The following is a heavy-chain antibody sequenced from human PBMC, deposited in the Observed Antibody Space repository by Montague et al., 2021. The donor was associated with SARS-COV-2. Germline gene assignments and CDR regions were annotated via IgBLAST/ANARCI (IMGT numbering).Heavy chain of an antibody. CDR2: IYYSGST. D-gene: IGHD2-15*01. J-gene: IGHJ6*02. V-gene: IGHV4-39*01. CDR1: GGSISSSNYY. Sequence: SETLSLTCTVSGGSISSSNYYWGWIRQPPGKGLEWIGSIYYSGSTYYNPSLKSRVTIFVDTSKDQFSLKLSSVTAADTAVYYCARGSGCSGGSCYSEWDPYYYNGMDVWGQGTTVTVSS. CDR3: ARGSGCSGGSCYSEWDPYYYNGMDV.